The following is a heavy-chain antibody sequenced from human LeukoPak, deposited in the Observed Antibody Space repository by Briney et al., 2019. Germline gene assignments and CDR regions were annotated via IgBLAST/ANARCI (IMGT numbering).Heavy chain of an antibody. D-gene: IGHD6-13*01. J-gene: IGHJ6*02. CDR2: INHSGST. Sequence: SETLSLTCAVYGGSSSGYYWSWIRQPPGKGLEWIGEINHSGSTNYNPSLKSRVTISVDTPKNQFSLKLSSVTAADTAVYYCARGAYDVWQQLSHWGYYYYYGMDVWGQGTTVTVSS. CDR3: ARGAYDVWQQLSHWGYYYYYGMDV. CDR1: GGSSSGYY. V-gene: IGHV4-34*01.